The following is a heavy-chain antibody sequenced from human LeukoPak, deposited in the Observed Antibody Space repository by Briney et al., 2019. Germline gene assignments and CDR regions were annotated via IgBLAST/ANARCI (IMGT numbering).Heavy chain of an antibody. CDR3: AREAAMVSFDY. Sequence: GGSLRLSCAASGFTFSSYEMNWVRQAPGMGLEWVSYVSSSGSTIYYADSVKGRFTISRDNAKNSLYLQMNSLRAEDTAVYYCAREAAMVSFDYWGQGTLVTVSS. J-gene: IGHJ4*02. D-gene: IGHD5-18*01. CDR1: GFTFSSYE. CDR2: VSSSGSTI. V-gene: IGHV3-48*03.